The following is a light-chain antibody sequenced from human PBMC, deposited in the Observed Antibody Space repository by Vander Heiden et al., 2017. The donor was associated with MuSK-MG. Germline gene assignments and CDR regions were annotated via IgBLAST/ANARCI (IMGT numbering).Light chain of an antibody. CDR1: SSNIGSNT. Sequence: SVLTPPPSASGTPGQRVTISCSGSSSNIGSNTVNWYQQLPGTAPKLLIYSNNQRPSGVPDRFSGYKSGTSASLAISGLQSEDEADYYCAAWDDSLNGWVFGGGTKLTVL. CDR2: SNN. CDR3: AAWDDSLNGWV. V-gene: IGLV1-44*01. J-gene: IGLJ3*02.